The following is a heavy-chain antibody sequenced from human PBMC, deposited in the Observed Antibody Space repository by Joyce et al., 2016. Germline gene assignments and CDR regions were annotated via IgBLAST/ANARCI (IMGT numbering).Heavy chain of an antibody. CDR1: GASINSGGYY. J-gene: IGHJ6*02. CDR3: AGDWGHFGSGQNFYGIDV. Sequence: QVHLQESGPGLVKPSQTLSLTCTVSGASINSGGYYWSWLRQLPGKGPEWIGYILNSGSTYFNTSLKSRASISLDTSTNEFALRLTSVTAADTAVYYCAGDWGHFGSGQNFYGIDVWGQGTTVTVSS. D-gene: IGHD3-10*01. V-gene: IGHV4-31*03. CDR2: ILNSGST.